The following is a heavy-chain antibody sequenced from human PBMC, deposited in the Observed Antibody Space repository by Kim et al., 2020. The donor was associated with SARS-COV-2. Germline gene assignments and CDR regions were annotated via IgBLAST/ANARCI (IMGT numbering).Heavy chain of an antibody. CDR3: AKGEYCTNGVCYIHHGPGSSLPYYYYYGMDV. V-gene: IGHV3-30*18. CDR2: ISYDGSNK. D-gene: IGHD2-8*01. J-gene: IGHJ6*02. Sequence: GGSLRLSCAASGFTFSSYGMHWVRQAPGKGLEWVAVISYDGSNKYYADSVKGRFTISRDNSKNTLYLQMNSLRAEDTAVYYCAKGEYCTNGVCYIHHGPGSSLPYYYYYGMDVWGQGTTVTVSS. CDR1: GFTFSSYG.